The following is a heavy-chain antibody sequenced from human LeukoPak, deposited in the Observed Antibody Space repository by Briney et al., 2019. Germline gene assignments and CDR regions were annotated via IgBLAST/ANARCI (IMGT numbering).Heavy chain of an antibody. CDR3: ASSALTTVDYYYYYYMDV. Sequence: RASVKVSCKASGYTFTSYGISWVRQAPGQGLEWMGWISAYNGNTNYAQKLQGRVTMTTDTSTSTAYMELRSLRSDDTAVYYCASSALTTVDYYYYYYMDVWGKGTTVTVSS. V-gene: IGHV1-18*01. D-gene: IGHD4-17*01. CDR2: ISAYNGNT. CDR1: GYTFTSYG. J-gene: IGHJ6*03.